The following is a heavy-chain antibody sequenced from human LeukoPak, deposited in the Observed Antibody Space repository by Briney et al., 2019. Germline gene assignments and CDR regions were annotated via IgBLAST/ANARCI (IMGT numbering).Heavy chain of an antibody. D-gene: IGHD1-1*01. CDR1: GYSFTSYW. CDR3: ARHPNLLYNWNDRCFDY. J-gene: IGHJ4*02. V-gene: IGHV5-10-1*01. CDR2: IDPSDSYT. Sequence: GESLKISCKGSGYSFTSYWISWVRQMPGKGLEWMGRIDPSDSYTNYSPSFQGHVTISADKSISTAYLQWSSLKASDTAMYHCARHPNLLYNWNDRCFDYWGQGTLVTVSS.